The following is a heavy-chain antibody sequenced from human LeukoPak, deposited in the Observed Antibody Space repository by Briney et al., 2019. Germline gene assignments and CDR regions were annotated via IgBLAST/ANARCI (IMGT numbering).Heavy chain of an antibody. CDR2: IYYSGST. Sequence: SETLSLTCTVSGGSISSYYWSWIRQPPGKGLEWIGYIYYSGSTNYNPSLKSRVTISVDTSKNQFSLKLSSVTAADTAVYYCARDQKFLGYGDYGNWFDPWGQGTLVTVSS. J-gene: IGHJ5*02. D-gene: IGHD4-17*01. CDR1: GGSISSYY. CDR3: ARDQKFLGYGDYGNWFDP. V-gene: IGHV4-59*01.